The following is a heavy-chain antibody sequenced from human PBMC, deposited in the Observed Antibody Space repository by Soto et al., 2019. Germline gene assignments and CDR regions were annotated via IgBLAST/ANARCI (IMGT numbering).Heavy chain of an antibody. V-gene: IGHV4-59*01. CDR1: GGSISSYY. CDR2: IYYSGST. CDR3: ARDSGYYDSSGLFDY. J-gene: IGHJ4*02. D-gene: IGHD3-22*01. Sequence: SETLSLTCTVSGGSISSYYWSWIRQPPGKGLEWIGYIYYSGSTNYNPSLKSRVTISVDTSKNQFSLKLSSVTAADTAVYYCARDSGYYDSSGLFDYWGQGTLVTVSS.